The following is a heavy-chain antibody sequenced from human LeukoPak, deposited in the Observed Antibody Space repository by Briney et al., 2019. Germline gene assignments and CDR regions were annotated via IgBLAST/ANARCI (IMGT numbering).Heavy chain of an antibody. V-gene: IGHV4-39*07. CDR1: GGSISSNAYY. Sequence: TSETLSLTCTVSGGSISSNAYYWGWLRQPPGKGLERIGSIHYSGSTFYKPPLRSRVTMSVDTSKNQFSLKLRSVTAADTAVYYCAREITMVRGVISGSFDPWGQGTLVTVSS. J-gene: IGHJ5*02. D-gene: IGHD3-10*01. CDR2: IHYSGST. CDR3: AREITMVRGVISGSFDP.